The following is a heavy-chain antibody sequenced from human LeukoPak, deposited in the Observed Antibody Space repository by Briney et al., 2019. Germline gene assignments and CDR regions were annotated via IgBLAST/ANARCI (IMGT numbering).Heavy chain of an antibody. CDR2: INHSGST. D-gene: IGHD3-3*01. CDR3: ARGRMPSDFWSGYPYYYYYGMDV. V-gene: IGHV4-34*01. J-gene: IGHJ6*02. Sequence: SETLSLTCAVYGGSFSGYYWSWIRQPPGKRLEWIGEINHSGSTNYNPSLKSRVTISVDTSKNQFSLKLSSVTAADTAVYYCARGRMPSDFWSGYPYYYYYGMDVWGQGTTVTVSS. CDR1: GGSFSGYY.